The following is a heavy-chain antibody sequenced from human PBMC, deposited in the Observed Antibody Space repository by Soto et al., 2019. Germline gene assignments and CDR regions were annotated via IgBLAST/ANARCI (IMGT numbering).Heavy chain of an antibody. CDR2: INAGNGNT. V-gene: IGHV1-3*01. CDR1: GYTFTSYA. Sequence: GASVKVSCKASGYTFTSYAIDWVRQAPGQRLEWMGWINAGNGNTKYSQKFQGRVTITRDTSASTAYMELNSLRSEDTAVYYCARDWAMKDYYYGMDVWGQGTTVTVSS. CDR3: ARDWAMKDYYYGMDV. D-gene: IGHD2-2*01. J-gene: IGHJ6*02.